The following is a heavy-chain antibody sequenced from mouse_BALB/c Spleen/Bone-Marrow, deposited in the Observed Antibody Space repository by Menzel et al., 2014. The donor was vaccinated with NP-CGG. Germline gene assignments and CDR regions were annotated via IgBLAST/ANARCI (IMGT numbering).Heavy chain of an antibody. J-gene: IGHJ4*01. CDR1: GYTFTSYW. V-gene: IGHV1-87*01. CDR3: ARSRTTATAMDY. CDR2: IYPGDGDT. Sequence: VQLQQSGAELARPGASVKLSCKASGYTFTSYWMQWVKQRPGQGLEWIGAIYPGDGDTRYTQKFKGKATLTADKSSITAYMQLSSLASEDSAVYYCARSRTTATAMDYWGQGTSVTVSS. D-gene: IGHD1-2*01.